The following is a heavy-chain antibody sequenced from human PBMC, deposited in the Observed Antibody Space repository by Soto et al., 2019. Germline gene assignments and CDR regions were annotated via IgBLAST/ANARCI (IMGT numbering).Heavy chain of an antibody. CDR3: ARSEYYYDSSGCPGPQDYYYYGMDV. J-gene: IGHJ6*02. CDR2: IIPIFGTA. D-gene: IGHD3-22*01. CDR1: GGTFSSYA. Sequence: SVKVSCKASGGTFSSYAISWVRQAPGQGLEWMGGIIPIFGTANYAQKFQGRVTITADKSTSTAYMELSSLRSEDTAVYYCARSEYYYDSSGCPGPQDYYYYGMDVWGQGTTVTVSS. V-gene: IGHV1-69*06.